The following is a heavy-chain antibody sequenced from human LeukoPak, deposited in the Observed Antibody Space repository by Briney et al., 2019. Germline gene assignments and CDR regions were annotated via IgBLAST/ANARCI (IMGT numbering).Heavy chain of an antibody. V-gene: IGHV3-23*01. CDR1: GFTSSSYG. D-gene: IGHD2-2*01. CDR3: AKGYCSTTNCYAFDI. J-gene: IGHJ3*02. CDR2: ISGSGGNT. Sequence: GGSLRLSCAASGFTSSSYGMSWVRQAPGKGLEWVSAISGSGGNTFYADSVKGRFTISRDSSKNTLYLQMNSLRAEDTAVYYCAKGYCSTTNCYAFDIWGQGTMVTVSS.